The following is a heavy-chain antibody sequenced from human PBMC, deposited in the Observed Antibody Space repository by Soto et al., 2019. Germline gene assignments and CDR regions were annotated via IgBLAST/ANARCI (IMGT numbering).Heavy chain of an antibody. V-gene: IGHV3-15*01. CDR3: TTYPTANYYMDV. CDR2: IKSKTDGGTT. Sequence: GGSLRLSCAASGFTFSSYAMIWVRQAPGKGLEWVGRIKSKTDGGTTDYAAPVKGSFTISRDDSKNTLYLQMNSLKTEDTAVYYCTTYPTANYYMDVWGKGTTVTVSS. CDR1: GFTFSSYA. D-gene: IGHD5-18*01. J-gene: IGHJ6*03.